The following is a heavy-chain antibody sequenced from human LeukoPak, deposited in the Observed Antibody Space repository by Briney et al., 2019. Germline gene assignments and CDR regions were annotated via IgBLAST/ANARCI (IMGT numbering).Heavy chain of an antibody. J-gene: IGHJ5*02. Sequence: PSQTVSLTCTVSGGSVAGGDYYWNWIRPPPGQGLEWIGYIYYSGSTYYNPSLKSRVIISVDTSKNQFSLKLSSVTAADTAVYFCARGSKRYYGSGTSNFDPWGQGTLVTVSS. D-gene: IGHD3-10*01. CDR1: GGSVAGGDYY. CDR2: IYYSGST. CDR3: ARGSKRYYGSGTSNFDP. V-gene: IGHV4-30-4*08.